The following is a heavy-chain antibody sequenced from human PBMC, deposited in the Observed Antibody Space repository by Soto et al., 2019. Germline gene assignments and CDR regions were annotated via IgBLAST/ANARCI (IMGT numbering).Heavy chain of an antibody. D-gene: IGHD2-15*01. CDR3: VRTSLVVAAATREDY. J-gene: IGHJ4*02. Sequence: EVQLVESGGGLVQPGESLRLSCAASGFTFSSYWMHWVRQAPGKGLVWVSRINSDGSSTSYAGSVKGRFTIYRDNAKNTLYRQRNSLRAEDTAVYYCVRTSLVVAAATREDYWGQGTLVTVSS. CDR1: GFTFSSYW. V-gene: IGHV3-74*01. CDR2: INSDGSST.